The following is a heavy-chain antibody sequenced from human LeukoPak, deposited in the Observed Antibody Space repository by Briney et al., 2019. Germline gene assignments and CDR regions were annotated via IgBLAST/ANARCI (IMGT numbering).Heavy chain of an antibody. J-gene: IGHJ4*02. CDR2: ISGSGGST. V-gene: IGHV3-23*01. D-gene: IGHD3-22*01. CDR1: GFTFSSYA. CDR3: AKEGDYYDSSGYYYFDY. Sequence: GVSLSLSCAASGFTFSSYAMSWVRQAPGKGLEWVSAISGSGGSTYYADSVKGRFTISRDNSKNTLYLQMNSLRAEDTAVYYCAKEGDYYDSSGYYYFDYWGQGTLVTVSS.